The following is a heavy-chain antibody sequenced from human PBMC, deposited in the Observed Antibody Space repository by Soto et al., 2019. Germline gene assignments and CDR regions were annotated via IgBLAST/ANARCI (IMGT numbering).Heavy chain of an antibody. Sequence: GGSLRLSCVVSGFTASDAWMSWVRQAPGKGLEWVARIISKTDGGTTDYTAPVKGRFITSRDESENTLYLEMNSLKTEDTAVYFCTASRVPGAFDIWGQGTLVTVSS. CDR2: IISKTDGGTT. V-gene: IGHV3-15*01. CDR1: GFTASDAW. CDR3: TASRVPGAFDI. J-gene: IGHJ3*02.